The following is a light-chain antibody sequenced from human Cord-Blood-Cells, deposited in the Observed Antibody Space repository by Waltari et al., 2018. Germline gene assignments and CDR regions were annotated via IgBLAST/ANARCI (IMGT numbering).Light chain of an antibody. V-gene: IGKV1-39*01. J-gene: IGKJ1*01. CDR2: AAS. CDR1: QSSSSV. Sequence: DIQMTQSPSSLSASVGDSVTITCRASQSSSSVFNWHQKKPGKAPKLLIYAASSLQSGVPSRFSGSGSGTDFTLTISSLRPEDFATYYCQQSYSTPPTFGQGTKVEIK. CDR3: QQSYSTPPT.